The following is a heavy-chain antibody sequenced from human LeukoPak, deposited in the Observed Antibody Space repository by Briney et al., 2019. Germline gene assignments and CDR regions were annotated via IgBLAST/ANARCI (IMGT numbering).Heavy chain of an antibody. D-gene: IGHD6-6*01. Sequence: SETLSLTCTVSGGSISSGGYYWSWIRQHPGKGLEWIGYIYYSGSTYYNPSLKSRVTISVDTSKNQFSLKLSSVTAADTAVYYCARELGIAARRPDRYFDYWRQGTLVTVSS. CDR1: GGSISSGGYY. V-gene: IGHV4-31*03. CDR2: IYYSGST. J-gene: IGHJ4*02. CDR3: ARELGIAARRPDRYFDY.